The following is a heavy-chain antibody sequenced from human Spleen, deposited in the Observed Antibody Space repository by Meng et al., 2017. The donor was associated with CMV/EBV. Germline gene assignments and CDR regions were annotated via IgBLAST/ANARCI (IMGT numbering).Heavy chain of an antibody. Sequence: LETLSLTCTVSGGSISSYYWSWIRQPPGKGLEWIGYIYYSGSTNYNPSLKSRVTISVDTSKNQFSVKLSSVTAADTAVYYCARDVVVVVATTQGYYHYGLDVWGQGTTVTVSS. D-gene: IGHD2-15*01. CDR2: IYYSGST. J-gene: IGHJ6*02. CDR1: GGSISSYY. V-gene: IGHV4-59*12. CDR3: ARDVVVVVATTQGYYHYGLDV.